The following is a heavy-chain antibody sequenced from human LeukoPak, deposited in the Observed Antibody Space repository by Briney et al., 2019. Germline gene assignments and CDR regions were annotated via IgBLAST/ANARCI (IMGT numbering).Heavy chain of an antibody. CDR1: GFSLSAYS. CDR2: ISSSSSTI. J-gene: IGHJ6*03. V-gene: IGHV3-48*01. D-gene: IGHD2-2*01. Sequence: GGSLRPACVASGFSLSAYSLNWVRQTPGKGLEWVSYISSSSSTISYSDSLKGRFTISRDNAKNSLYLQMNSLRAEDTAVYYCARDGCSNTSCYVGRQYYYYMDVWGERTTVTVSS. CDR3: ARDGCSNTSCYVGRQYYYYMDV.